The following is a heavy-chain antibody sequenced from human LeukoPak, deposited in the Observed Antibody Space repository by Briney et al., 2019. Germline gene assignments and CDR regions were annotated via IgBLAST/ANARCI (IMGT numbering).Heavy chain of an antibody. D-gene: IGHD3-10*01. CDR2: IYTSGST. J-gene: IGHJ6*02. CDR3: ARDPMTMVRGVWYYGMDV. V-gene: IGHV4-61*02. CDR1: GGSISSGSYY. Sequence: SQTLSLTCTVSGGSISSGSYYWSWIRQPAGKGLEWIGRIYTSGSTNYNPSLKSRVTISVDTSKDQFSLKLSSVTAADTAVYYCARDPMTMVRGVWYYGMDVWGQGTTVTVSS.